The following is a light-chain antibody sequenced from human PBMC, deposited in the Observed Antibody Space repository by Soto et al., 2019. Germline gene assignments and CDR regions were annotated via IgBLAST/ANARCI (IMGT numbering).Light chain of an antibody. V-gene: IGLV2-14*01. CDR2: EVT. Sequence: QSALTQPASVSGSPGQSITISCTGTSSDIGGYNHVSWFQQHPGEAPKLMIYEVTNRPSGVSNRFSGSKSGNTASLSISGLQAEDEADYFCCSYTSRTTWVFGGGTKLTVL. J-gene: IGLJ3*02. CDR3: CSYTSRTTWV. CDR1: SSDIGGYNH.